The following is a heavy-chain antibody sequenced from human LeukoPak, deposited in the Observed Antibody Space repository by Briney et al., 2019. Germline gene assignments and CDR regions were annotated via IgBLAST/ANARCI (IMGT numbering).Heavy chain of an antibody. Sequence: TSETLFLTCSVSGGSISTSSYYWDWIRQPPGKGLEWIGSLYYSGSTYYNPSLKGRVTISGDTSKNQFSLNLGSVTAADTAVYYCARRTDRSAWSTYFDYWGQGTLVTVSS. CDR1: GGSISTSSYY. CDR3: ARRTDRSAWSTYFDY. CDR2: LYYSGST. D-gene: IGHD6-19*01. J-gene: IGHJ4*02. V-gene: IGHV4-39*01.